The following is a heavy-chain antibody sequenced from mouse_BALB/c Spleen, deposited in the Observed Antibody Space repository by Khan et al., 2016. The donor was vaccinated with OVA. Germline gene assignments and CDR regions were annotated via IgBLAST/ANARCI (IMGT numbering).Heavy chain of an antibody. V-gene: IGHV3-2*02. Sequence: EVQLQESGPGLVKPSQSLSLTCTVTDYSITSDFAWNWIRQFPGNKLEWMGYISYSGTTNYKPSLKSRISIIRDSSKNQFFLQLNSVTSEDTATYYCARLYRPGYFDVWGAGTTVTVSS. CDR3: ARLYRPGYFDV. D-gene: IGHD2-12*01. CDR1: DYSITSDFA. CDR2: ISYSGTT. J-gene: IGHJ1*01.